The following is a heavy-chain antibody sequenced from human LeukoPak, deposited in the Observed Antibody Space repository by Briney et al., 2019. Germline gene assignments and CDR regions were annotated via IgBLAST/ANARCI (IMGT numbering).Heavy chain of an antibody. CDR1: GFTFSDYY. CDR2: ISSRTSDT. V-gene: IGHV3-11*06. J-gene: IGHJ4*02. Sequence: PGGSLRLSCAASGFTFSDYYMSWIRQAPGKGLEWVSYISSRTSDTNYIDSVKGRFTISRDNAKNSLYLQMNSLRAEDTAVYYCTRVGSSGSVDYWGQGTLVTVSS. CDR3: TRVGSSGSVDY. D-gene: IGHD1-1*01.